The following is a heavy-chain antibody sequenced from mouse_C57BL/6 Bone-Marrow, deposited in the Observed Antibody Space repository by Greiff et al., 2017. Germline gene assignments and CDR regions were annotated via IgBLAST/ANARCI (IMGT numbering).Heavy chain of an antibody. CDR2: ISSGSSTI. Sequence: EVQGVESGGGLVKPGGSLKLSCAASGFTFSDSGMHWVRQAPEKGLEWVAYISSGSSTIYYADTVKGRFTISRDNAKNTLFLQMTSLRSEDTAMYYCARSARDYWVQGTAVTVSS. J-gene: IGHJ4*01. CDR1: GFTFSDSG. V-gene: IGHV5-17*01. CDR3: ARSARDY.